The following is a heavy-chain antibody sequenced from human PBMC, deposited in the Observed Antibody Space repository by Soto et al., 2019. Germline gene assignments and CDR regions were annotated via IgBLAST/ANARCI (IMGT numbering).Heavy chain of an antibody. CDR2: ISGSGGST. D-gene: IGHD6-19*01. Sequence: EVQLLESGGGLVQPGGSLRLSCAASGFTFSSYAMSWVRQAPGKGLEWVSAISGSGGSTYYADSVKGRFTIARDNSKNPLYLQMNSLRAEDTAVYYCAGGGIAVAGTCWFDPWGQGTLVTVSS. J-gene: IGHJ5*02. CDR1: GFTFSSYA. CDR3: AGGGIAVAGTCWFDP. V-gene: IGHV3-23*01.